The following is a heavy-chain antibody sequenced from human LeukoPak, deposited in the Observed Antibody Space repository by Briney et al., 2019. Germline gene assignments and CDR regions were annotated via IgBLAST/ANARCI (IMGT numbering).Heavy chain of an antibody. V-gene: IGHV4-34*01. D-gene: IGHD3-9*01. CDR2: INHSGST. CDR3: ARERGYFATRDY. J-gene: IGHJ4*02. CDR1: GGSFSGYY. Sequence: PSETLSLTCAVYGGSFSGYYWSWIRQPPGKGLEWIGEINHSGSTNYNPSLKSRVTISVDTSKNQFSLKLSSVTAADTAVYYCARERGYFATRDYWGQGTLVTVSS.